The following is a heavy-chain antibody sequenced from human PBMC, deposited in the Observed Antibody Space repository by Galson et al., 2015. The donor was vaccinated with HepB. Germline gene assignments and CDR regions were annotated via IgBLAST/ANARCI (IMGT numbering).Heavy chain of an antibody. J-gene: IGHJ4*02. Sequence: SLRLSCAASGFSFSGHAMSWVRQAAGKGLEWVSAISGSGGSTDYADSVKGRFTISRDNSNNTLFLQMSSLRVEDTAVYYCARRVWTIGGSWGHFEYWGQGALVTVSS. V-gene: IGHV3-23*01. D-gene: IGHD2-15*01. CDR3: ARRVWTIGGSWGHFEY. CDR2: ISGSGGST. CDR1: GFSFSGHA.